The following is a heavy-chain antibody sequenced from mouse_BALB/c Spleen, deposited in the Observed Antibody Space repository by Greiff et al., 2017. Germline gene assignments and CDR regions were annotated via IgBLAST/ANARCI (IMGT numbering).Heavy chain of an antibody. CDR1: GFTFSSYT. CDR2: ISNGGGST. CDR3: ARAYYYGSSRYWYFDV. Sequence: EVQLVESGGGLVQPGGSLKLSCAASGFTFSSYTMSWVRQTPEKRLEWVAYISNGGGSTYYPDTVKGRFTISRDNAKNTLYLQMSSLKSEDTAMYYCARAYYYGSSRYWYFDVWGAGTTVTVSS. V-gene: IGHV5-12-2*01. J-gene: IGHJ1*01. D-gene: IGHD1-1*01.